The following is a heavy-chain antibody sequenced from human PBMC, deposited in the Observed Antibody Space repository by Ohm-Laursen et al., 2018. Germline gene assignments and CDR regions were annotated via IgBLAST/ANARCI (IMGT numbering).Heavy chain of an antibody. Sequence: SLRLSCAAVGFTFSSYEMNWVRQAPGKGLEWVSYISSSGSTIYYADSVKGRFTISRDNSNKKLYLEMNSLRVEDTAVYYCVKQAQREVRVIDCWGQGTLVTVSS. V-gene: IGHV3-48*03. CDR1: GFTFSSYE. J-gene: IGHJ4*02. CDR3: VKQAQREVRVIDC. D-gene: IGHD1-26*01. CDR2: ISSSGSTI.